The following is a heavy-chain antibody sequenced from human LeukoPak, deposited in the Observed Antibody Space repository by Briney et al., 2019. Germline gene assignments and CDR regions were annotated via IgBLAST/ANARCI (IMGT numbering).Heavy chain of an antibody. Sequence: GGSLRLSCAASGFTFSNAWMSWVRQAPGKGLEWVGRIKSKTDGGTTDYAAPVKGRFTISRDDSKSTLYLQMNSLKTEDTAVYYCTTRKAYGDYGYDYWGQGTLVTVSS. V-gene: IGHV3-15*01. CDR3: TTRKAYGDYGYDY. CDR1: GFTFSNAW. CDR2: IKSKTDGGTT. D-gene: IGHD4-17*01. J-gene: IGHJ4*02.